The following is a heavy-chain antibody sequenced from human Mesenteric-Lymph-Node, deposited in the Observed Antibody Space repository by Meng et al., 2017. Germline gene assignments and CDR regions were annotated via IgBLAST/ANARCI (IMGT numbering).Heavy chain of an antibody. Sequence: GESLKISCAASGFTFSDYYMSWIRQAPGKGLEWVSYISSSGSTIYYADSVKGRFTISRDNAKNTLYLQMNSLRADDTSVYYCVTDRRVCSYGSCYSDYFDSWGQGTLVTVSS. CDR2: ISSSGSTI. V-gene: IGHV3-11*04. CDR1: GFTFSDYY. D-gene: IGHD2-15*01. J-gene: IGHJ4*02. CDR3: VTDRRVCSYGSCYSDYFDS.